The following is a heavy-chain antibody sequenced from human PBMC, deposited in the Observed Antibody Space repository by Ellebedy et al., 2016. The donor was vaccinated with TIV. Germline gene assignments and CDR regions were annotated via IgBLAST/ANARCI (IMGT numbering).Heavy chain of an antibody. CDR3: ARSSGYSSRHFDY. Sequence: GEFLKISCAASGFTFSRHWMHWVRQAPGQGLVWVSSINRDGSTTDYADSVKGQFTISRDNAKNTLYLKMNSLRAEDTAVYYCARSSGYSSRHFDYWGQGTLVTVSS. CDR1: GFTFSRHW. J-gene: IGHJ4*02. V-gene: IGHV3-74*01. D-gene: IGHD6-19*01. CDR2: INRDGSTT.